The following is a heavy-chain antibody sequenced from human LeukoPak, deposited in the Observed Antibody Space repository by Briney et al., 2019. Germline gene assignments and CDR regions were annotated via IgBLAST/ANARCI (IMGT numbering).Heavy chain of an antibody. V-gene: IGHV3-73*01. D-gene: IGHD1-20*01. CDR2: IRSKANS. Sequence: RSGGSLRLSCAASGSIFSDSAIHWVRQASGKGLEWVGRIRSKANSYAASVKGRFTISRDDSKNTAYLQMNSLRAEDTAVYYCARDVNWNYCDYWGHGTLVTVSS. CDR1: GSIFSDSA. J-gene: IGHJ4*01. CDR3: ARDVNWNYCDY.